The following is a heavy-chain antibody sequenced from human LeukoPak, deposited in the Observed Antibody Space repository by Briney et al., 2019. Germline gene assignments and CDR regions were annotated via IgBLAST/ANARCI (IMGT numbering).Heavy chain of an antibody. D-gene: IGHD5-18*01. CDR2: INHSGST. CDR1: GGFFSGYY. CDR3: ASFSGLWSNKLDY. J-gene: IGHJ4*02. V-gene: IGHV4-34*01. Sequence: SETLSLTCAVYGGFFSGYYWSWIRQPPGKGREWIGEINHSGSTNYNPSLKSRVTISVDTSKNQFSLKLSSVTAANTAVYYCASFSGLWSNKLDYWGQGTLVTVSS.